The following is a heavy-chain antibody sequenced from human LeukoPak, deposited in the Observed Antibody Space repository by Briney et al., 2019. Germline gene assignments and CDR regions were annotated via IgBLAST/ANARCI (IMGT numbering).Heavy chain of an antibody. CDR1: GFTFSSYA. CDR2: INGSGGRI. CDR3: ARDPYRGSYGNDYYDFTNP. D-gene: IGHD1-26*01. J-gene: IGHJ6*03. V-gene: IGHV3-23*01. Sequence: GGSLRLSCAASGFTFSSYAMSWVRQAPGKGLEWVSAINGSGGRIYYADSVKGRFTISRDNSKSTLYLQMNSLRAEDTAVYYCARDPYRGSYGNDYYDFTNPWAKGTTVT.